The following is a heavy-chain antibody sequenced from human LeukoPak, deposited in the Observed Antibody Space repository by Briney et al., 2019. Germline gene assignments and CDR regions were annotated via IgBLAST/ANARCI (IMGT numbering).Heavy chain of an antibody. V-gene: IGHV3-48*01. CDR1: GFTFSSYR. Sequence: GGSLRLSCAGYGFTFSSYRMKWVRQAPGKGLEWLSYISSSSSTVYYADSVEGRFTISRDNAKNSLYLQMNSLRAEDTAVYYCASGVGYDSSGYYDYWGQGTLVTVSS. J-gene: IGHJ4*02. CDR3: ASGVGYDSSGYYDY. D-gene: IGHD3-22*01. CDR2: ISSSSSTV.